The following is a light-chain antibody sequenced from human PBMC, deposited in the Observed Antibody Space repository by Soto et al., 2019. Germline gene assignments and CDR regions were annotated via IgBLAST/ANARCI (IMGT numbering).Light chain of an antibody. Sequence: QSALTQPASVSGSPGQSITISCTGTSSDVGGHNYVSWYQQHPGKAPKLMIYEVSYRPSGVSNRFSGSKSDNTASLTISGLQAEDEADYYCSSYTSSRTLVFGGGTQLTVL. V-gene: IGLV2-14*01. J-gene: IGLJ3*02. CDR1: SSDVGGHNY. CDR2: EVS. CDR3: SSYTSSRTLV.